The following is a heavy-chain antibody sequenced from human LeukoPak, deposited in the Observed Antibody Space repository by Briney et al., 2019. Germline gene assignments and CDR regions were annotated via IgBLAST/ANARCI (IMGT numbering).Heavy chain of an antibody. CDR2: INHSGST. CDR3: ARGLPLRFLEWLPLDY. J-gene: IGHJ4*02. V-gene: IGHV4-39*07. CDR1: GGSISSSSYY. Sequence: PSETLSLTCTVSGGSISSSSYYWSWIRQPPGKGLEWIGEINHSGSTNYNPSLKSRVTISVDTSKNQFSLKLSSVAAADTAVYYCARGLPLRFLEWLPLDYWGQGTLVTVSS. D-gene: IGHD3-3*01.